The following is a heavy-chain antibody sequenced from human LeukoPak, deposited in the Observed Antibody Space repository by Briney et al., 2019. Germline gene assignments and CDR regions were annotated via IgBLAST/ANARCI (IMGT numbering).Heavy chain of an antibody. D-gene: IGHD4-17*01. Sequence: ASVKVSCKASGYTFTGYYMHWVRQAPGQGLEWMGWINPNSGGTNYAQKFQGRVTMTRDTSISTAYMELSRLRSDDTAVYYCARDQDDYGYFDYWGQGTLVTVSS. CDR3: ARDQDDYGYFDY. CDR2: INPNSGGT. J-gene: IGHJ4*02. CDR1: GYTFTGYY. V-gene: IGHV1-2*02.